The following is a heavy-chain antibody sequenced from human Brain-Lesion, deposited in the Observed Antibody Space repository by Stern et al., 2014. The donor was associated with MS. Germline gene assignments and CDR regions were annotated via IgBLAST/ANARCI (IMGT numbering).Heavy chain of an antibody. CDR3: ARTGDDFGDYSLSY. CDR2: IYSSGST. CDR1: GGSINTSNYY. D-gene: IGHD4-17*01. V-gene: IGHV4-39*01. J-gene: IGHJ4*02. Sequence: VQLVESGPGLVKPSETLSLTCTVSGGSINTSNYYWGWIRQPPGKGLEWIGNIYSSGSTFYSPSLKSRVTMSVDTSKNQFSLKLSSVTAADTAVYYCARTGDDFGDYSLSYWGQGTLVTVSS.